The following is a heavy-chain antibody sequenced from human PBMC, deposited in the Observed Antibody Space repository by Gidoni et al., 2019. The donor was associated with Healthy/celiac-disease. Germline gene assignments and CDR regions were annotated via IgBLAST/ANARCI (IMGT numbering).Heavy chain of an antibody. CDR2: IYYSGST. J-gene: IGHJ4*02. CDR3: ARGDTAHGYPVVY. CDR1: GGSISSGDYY. V-gene: IGHV4-30-4*01. Sequence: QVQLQESGPGLVKPSQTLSLTCTVSGGSISSGDYYWSWIRQPPGKGLEWIGYIYYSGSTYYNPSLKSRVTISVDTSKNQFSLRLSSVTAADTAVYYCARGDTAHGYPVVYWGQGTLVTVSS. D-gene: IGHD5-18*01.